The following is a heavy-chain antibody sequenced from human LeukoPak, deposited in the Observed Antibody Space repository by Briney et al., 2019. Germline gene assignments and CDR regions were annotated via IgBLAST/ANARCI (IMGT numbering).Heavy chain of an antibody. CDR1: GGSISSSGYY. CDR2: IYYSGNT. J-gene: IGHJ4*02. Sequence: SETLSLTCTVSGGSISSSGYYWGWIRQPPGKGLEWIGSIYYSGNTYYNPSLKSRVTISVDTSKNQFFMKLSSVTAADTAVYYCARHRINPVGATSYFDYWGQGTLVTVSS. D-gene: IGHD1-26*01. CDR3: ARHRINPVGATSYFDY. V-gene: IGHV4-39*01.